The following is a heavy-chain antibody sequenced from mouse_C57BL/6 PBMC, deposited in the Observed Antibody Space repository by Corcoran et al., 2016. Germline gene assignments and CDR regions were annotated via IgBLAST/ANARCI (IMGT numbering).Heavy chain of an antibody. Sequence: QIQLVQSGPELKKPGETVKISCKASGYTFTTYGMSWVKQAPGKGLKWMGWINTYSGVPTYADDFKGRFAFSLETSASTAYLQINNLKNEDTATYFCARNYGNYVGAMDYWGQGTSVTVSS. V-gene: IGHV9-3*01. J-gene: IGHJ4*01. CDR3: ARNYGNYVGAMDY. CDR1: GYTFTTYG. CDR2: INTYSGVP. D-gene: IGHD2-1*01.